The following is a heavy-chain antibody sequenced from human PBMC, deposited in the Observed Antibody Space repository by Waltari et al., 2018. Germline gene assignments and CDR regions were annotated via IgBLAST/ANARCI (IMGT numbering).Heavy chain of an antibody. J-gene: IGHJ4*02. CDR1: GFPFRTYW. CDR3: ARDPHYSNFDY. D-gene: IGHD4-4*01. CDR2: IKGDGSQK. V-gene: IGHV3-7*01. Sequence: EVHLVESGGGLVQPGGSLRLSCAASGFPFRTYWMTWVRQAPGKGLEWLANIKGDGSQKNYVDSVKGRFTISRDTANNSLYLQMNSLRAEDTAVYYCARDPHYSNFDYWGQGTLVTVSS.